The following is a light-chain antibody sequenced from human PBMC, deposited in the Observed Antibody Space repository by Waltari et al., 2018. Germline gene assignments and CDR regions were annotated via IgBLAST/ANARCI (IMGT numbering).Light chain of an antibody. CDR2: RAS. CDR1: QTVTADY. Sequence: EIVLTQSPGTLSLSPGERATLSCRASQTVTADYLAWYQHKPGQAPRLLIYRASSRATGIPDRFSGSGSGTDFTLTNSRLEPEDFAVYYCQQYGSSLRTFGQGTKVEI. V-gene: IGKV3-20*01. J-gene: IGKJ1*01. CDR3: QQYGSSLRT.